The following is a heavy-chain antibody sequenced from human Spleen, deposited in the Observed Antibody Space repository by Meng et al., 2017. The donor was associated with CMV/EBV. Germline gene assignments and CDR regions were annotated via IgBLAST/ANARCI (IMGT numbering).Heavy chain of an antibody. CDR3: ARVRGSSGHGAFDY. D-gene: IGHD3-22*01. Sequence: SETLSLTCTVSGGSVSSGSYYWSWIRQPPGKGLEWIGYIYYSGSTNYNPSLKSRVTISVDTSKNQFSLKLSSVTAADTAVYYCARVRGSSGHGAFDYWGQGTLVTVSS. V-gene: IGHV4-61*01. CDR2: IYYSGST. J-gene: IGHJ4*02. CDR1: GGSVSSGSYY.